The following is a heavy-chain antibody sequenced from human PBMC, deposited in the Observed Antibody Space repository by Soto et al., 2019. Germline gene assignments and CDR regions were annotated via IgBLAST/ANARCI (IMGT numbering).Heavy chain of an antibody. CDR2: IIPILGIA. D-gene: IGHD2-15*01. CDR1: GGTFSSYT. Sequence: QVQLVQSGAEVKKPGSSVKVSCKASGGTFSSYTIRWVRQAPGQGLEWMGRIIPILGIANYAQKFQGRVTITADKSTSTAYMELSSLRSEDTAVYYCARDGGGDAFDIWGQGTMVTFSS. J-gene: IGHJ3*02. CDR3: ARDGGGDAFDI. V-gene: IGHV1-69*08.